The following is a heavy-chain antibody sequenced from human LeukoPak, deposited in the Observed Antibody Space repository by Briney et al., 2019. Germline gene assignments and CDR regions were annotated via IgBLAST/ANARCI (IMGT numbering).Heavy chain of an antibody. J-gene: IGHJ3*02. V-gene: IGHV3-21*01. Sequence: PGGSLRLSRAASGFTFSSYSMNWVRQAPGKGLEWVSSISSSSSYIYYADSVKGRFTISRDNAKNSLYLQMNSLRAEDTAVYYCARAGDSSCYYYGFKPPHHLDICGQGTMVTVSS. CDR2: ISSSSSYI. CDR1: GFTFSSYS. D-gene: IGHD3-22*01. CDR3: ARAGDSSCYYYGFKPPHHLDI.